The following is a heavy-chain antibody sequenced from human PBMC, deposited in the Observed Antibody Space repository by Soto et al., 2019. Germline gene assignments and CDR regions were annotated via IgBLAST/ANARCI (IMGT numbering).Heavy chain of an antibody. CDR1: GFTFSSYG. D-gene: IGHD6-13*01. CDR3: AGAAAGNYYYMDV. V-gene: IGHV3-33*01. J-gene: IGHJ6*03. CDR2: IWYDGSNK. Sequence: GGSLRLSCAASGFTFSSYGMHWVRQAPGKGLEWVAVIWYDGSNKYYADSVKGRFTISRDNSKNTLYLQMNSLRAEDTAVYYCAGAAAGNYYYMDVWGKGTTVTVSS.